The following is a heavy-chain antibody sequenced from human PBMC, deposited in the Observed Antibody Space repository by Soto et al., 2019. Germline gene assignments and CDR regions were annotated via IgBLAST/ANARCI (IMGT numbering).Heavy chain of an antibody. D-gene: IGHD6-19*01. Sequence: EVQLVESGGGLVQPGGSLRLSCAASGFTFSRYLMHWVRQAPGKGLVWVSRINSDGSSTTYADSVKGRFTISRDSAKNTLYLQMNSLRAEDTAVYYCARVRMAGDFDIWCQGTMVTVSS. V-gene: IGHV3-74*01. CDR2: INSDGSST. CDR1: GFTFSRYL. J-gene: IGHJ3*02. CDR3: ARVRMAGDFDI.